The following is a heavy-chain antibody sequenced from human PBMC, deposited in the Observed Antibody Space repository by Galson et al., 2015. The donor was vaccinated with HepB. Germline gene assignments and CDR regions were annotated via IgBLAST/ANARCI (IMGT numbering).Heavy chain of an antibody. CDR1: GGTFSGYT. D-gene: IGHD2-21*02. Sequence: SVKVSCKASGGTFSGYTITWVRQAPGQGLEWMGRVIPILDIANYAQKFQGRVTITADKSTSTAYMELSSLRSEDTAVYYCASRKVTADMPRDYYYGMDVWGQGTTVTVSS. V-gene: IGHV1-69*02. CDR3: ASRKVTADMPRDYYYGMDV. CDR2: VIPILDIA. J-gene: IGHJ6*02.